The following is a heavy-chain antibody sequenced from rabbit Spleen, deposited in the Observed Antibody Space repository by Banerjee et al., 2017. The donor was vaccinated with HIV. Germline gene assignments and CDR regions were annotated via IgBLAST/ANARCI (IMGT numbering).Heavy chain of an antibody. V-gene: IGHV1S40*01. J-gene: IGHJ4*01. CDR2: IDPIFGNT. CDR1: GFSFSSSDY. Sequence: QSLEESGGGLVQPEGSLALTCKASGFSFSSSDYICWVRQAPGKGLEWIGYIDPIFGNTYYASWVNGRFTIAKTSSTTVTLQMTSLTVADTATYFCAGRGSAYGYAYGLWGPGTLVTVS. D-gene: IGHD6-1*01. CDR3: AGRGSAYGYAYGL.